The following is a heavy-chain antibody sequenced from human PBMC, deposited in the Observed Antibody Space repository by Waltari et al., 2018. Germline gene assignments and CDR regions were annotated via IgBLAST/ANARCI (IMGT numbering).Heavy chain of an antibody. J-gene: IGHJ4*02. CDR2: ISWNSGSI. Sequence: EVQLVESGGGLVQPGRSLRLSCADSGFTFADYAMHWVRQAPGKGLEWVSGISWNSGSIGYADSVKGRFTISRDNAKNSLYLQMNSLRAEDTALYYCAKENPKGYFDYWGQGTLVTVSS. CDR3: AKENPKGYFDY. CDR1: GFTFADYA. V-gene: IGHV3-9*01.